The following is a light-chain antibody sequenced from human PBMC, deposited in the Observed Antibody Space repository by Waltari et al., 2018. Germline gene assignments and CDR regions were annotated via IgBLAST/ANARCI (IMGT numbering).Light chain of an antibody. CDR2: DAC. J-gene: IGKJ4*01. CDR3: QQRSNWLALT. V-gene: IGKV3-11*01. CDR1: QSVSSY. Sequence: IVFTQSPATLSLSPGERATPSCRASQSVSSYLAWYQQKPGQAPRLLLYDACNRATGIPARFSGSGSGTDFTLTISSLEPEDCAVYYCQQRSNWLALTFGGGTKVEIK.